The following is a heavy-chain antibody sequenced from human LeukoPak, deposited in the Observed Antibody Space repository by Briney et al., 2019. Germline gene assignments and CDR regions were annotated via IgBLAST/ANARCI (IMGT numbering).Heavy chain of an antibody. CDR2: VYQTGDT. CDR1: GGSMNNYY. Sequence: SQTLSLTCTVSGGSMNNYYWSWFRRPPGKGLEWIAYVYQTGDTRYNPSLKSRVSISLDTSKNQFSLKLSSVTATDTAVYYCARHPFSAPFDYWGQGILVTVSS. D-gene: IGHD6-19*01. V-gene: IGHV4-59*08. J-gene: IGHJ4*02. CDR3: ARHPFSAPFDY.